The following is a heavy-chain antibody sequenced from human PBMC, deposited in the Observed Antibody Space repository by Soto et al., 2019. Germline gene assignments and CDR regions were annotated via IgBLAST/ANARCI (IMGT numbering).Heavy chain of an antibody. J-gene: IGHJ5*02. CDR1: GGSINSTNW. V-gene: IGHV4-4*02. Sequence: SETLALTCAFSGGSINSTNWWSWVRHPTGNGLDWIEEIYHSGSNKYNPHHKRQVTISVNKSKNHCSLKLHSVTAADTAVYYCAGGVNYYESSGSSWFDPWGQGALVTVSS. CDR3: AGGVNYYESSGSSWFDP. D-gene: IGHD3-22*01. CDR2: IYHSGSN.